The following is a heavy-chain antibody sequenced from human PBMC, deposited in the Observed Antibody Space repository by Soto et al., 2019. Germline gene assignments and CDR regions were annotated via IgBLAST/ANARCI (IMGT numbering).Heavy chain of an antibody. V-gene: IGHV3-49*03. CDR3: TRHAYYYDSSGYPEYFQH. Sequence: GGSLRLSCTASGFTFGDYAMSWFRQAPGKGLEWVGFIRSKAYGGTTEYAASVKGRFTISRDDSKSIAYLQMNSLKTEDTAVYYCTRHAYYYDSSGYPEYFQHWGQGTLVTVSS. CDR1: GFTFGDYA. D-gene: IGHD3-22*01. J-gene: IGHJ1*01. CDR2: IRSKAYGGTT.